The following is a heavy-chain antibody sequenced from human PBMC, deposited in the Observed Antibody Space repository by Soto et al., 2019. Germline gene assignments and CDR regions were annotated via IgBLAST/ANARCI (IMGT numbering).Heavy chain of an antibody. J-gene: IGHJ6*02. Sequence: PGESLKISCKGSXYSFTSYWIGWVRQMPGKGLEWMGIIYPGDSDTRYSPSFQGQVTISADKSISTAYLQWSSLKASDTAMYYCARRPVEQIYGMDVWGQGTTVTVSS. CDR1: XYSFTSYW. D-gene: IGHD1-26*01. V-gene: IGHV5-51*01. CDR3: ARRPVEQIYGMDV. CDR2: IYPGDSDT.